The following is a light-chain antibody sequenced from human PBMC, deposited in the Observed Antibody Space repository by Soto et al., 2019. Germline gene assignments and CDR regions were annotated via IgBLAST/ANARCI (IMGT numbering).Light chain of an antibody. CDR3: SSYAGSYTFV. CDR2: EVN. V-gene: IGLV2-8*01. J-gene: IGLJ1*01. Sequence: QSVLAQPPSASGSPGQSVTISCTATSSAVGSFNSVCWHQQHPGKAPKLMIYEVNKRATGVPDRFSGSKSGNTASLTVSGLQAEDEADYYCSSYAGSYTFVFGTGTKLTVL. CDR1: SSAVGSFNS.